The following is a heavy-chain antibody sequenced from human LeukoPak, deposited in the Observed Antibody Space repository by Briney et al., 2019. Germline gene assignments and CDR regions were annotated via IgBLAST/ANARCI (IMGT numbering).Heavy chain of an antibody. CDR3: ARGRVVVSPFDY. D-gene: IGHD3-22*01. CDR2: MNPNSGNT. Sequence: GASVKVSCKASGYTFTSYDINWVRQATGQGLEWMGWMNPNSGNTGYAQKFQGRVTITADKSTSTAYMELSSLRSEDTAVYYCARGRVVVSPFDYWGQGTLVTVSS. V-gene: IGHV1-8*01. CDR1: GYTFTSYD. J-gene: IGHJ4*02.